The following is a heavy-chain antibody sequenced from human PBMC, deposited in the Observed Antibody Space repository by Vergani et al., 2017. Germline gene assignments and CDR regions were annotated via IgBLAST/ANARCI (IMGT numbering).Heavy chain of an antibody. D-gene: IGHD2-15*01. Sequence: QVKLQESGPGLLKPSQTLSLTCTVSGESIRSGSHYWSWLRQSPGKGLEWIGYVFRYGNVNYNPSFNFRAAIDKSNNQLSLRLSSVTAADTAVYYCARDFGGEWYFDLWGRGTFVTVSS. CDR2: VFRYGNV. CDR1: GESIRSGSHY. CDR3: ARDFGGEWYFDL. V-gene: IGHV4-61*01. J-gene: IGHJ2*01.